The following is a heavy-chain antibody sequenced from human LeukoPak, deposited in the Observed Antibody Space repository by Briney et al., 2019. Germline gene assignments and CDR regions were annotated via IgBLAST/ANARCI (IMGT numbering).Heavy chain of an antibody. Sequence: ASVKVSCKASGYTFTSYDINWVRQATGQGLEWMGWMNPNSGNTGYAQKFQGRVTITRNTSISTAYMELGSLRSEDTAVYYCARRYCSSTSCYPRAYWFDPWGQGTLVTVSS. D-gene: IGHD2-2*01. CDR2: MNPNSGNT. J-gene: IGHJ5*02. CDR1: GYTFTSYD. CDR3: ARRYCSSTSCYPRAYWFDP. V-gene: IGHV1-8*03.